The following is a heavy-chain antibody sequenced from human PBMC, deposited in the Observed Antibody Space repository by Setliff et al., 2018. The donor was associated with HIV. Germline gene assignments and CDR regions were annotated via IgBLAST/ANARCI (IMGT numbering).Heavy chain of an antibody. D-gene: IGHD6-6*01. CDR2: MNANSGSA. V-gene: IGHV1-8*02. CDR1: GYTFNTYD. J-gene: IGHJ4*02. Sequence: ASVKVSCKASGYTFNTYDLVWVRQTSGQGLEWMGSMNANSGSAVYAPQFQGRVTLTRNTSISTAYMDMSSLRSEDTGVYYCATVYQARRLVYYFDYWGQGTLVTVSS. CDR3: ATVYQARRLVYYFDY.